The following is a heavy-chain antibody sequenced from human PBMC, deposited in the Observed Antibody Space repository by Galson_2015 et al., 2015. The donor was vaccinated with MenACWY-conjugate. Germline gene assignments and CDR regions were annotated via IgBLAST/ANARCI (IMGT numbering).Heavy chain of an antibody. D-gene: IGHD2-15*01. CDR2: VYYGGKT. Sequence: SETLSLTCTVSGASINNYYWTWIRQAPGKGLEWIGYVYYGGKTNYNPSLKSRLTMSLDTSKNQFSLELTPVTAADTAVYYCARGYCSGGSCNLFDPWGQGTLVTVSS. V-gene: IGHV4-59*01. CDR1: GASINNYY. J-gene: IGHJ5*02. CDR3: ARGYCSGGSCNLFDP.